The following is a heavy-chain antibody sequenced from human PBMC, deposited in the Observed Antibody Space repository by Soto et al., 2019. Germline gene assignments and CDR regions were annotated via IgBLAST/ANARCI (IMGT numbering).Heavy chain of an antibody. V-gene: IGHV3-30*03. Sequence: QVQLVESGGGVVQPGRSLRLSCAASGFTFSSYGMHWVRQAPGKGLEWVAVISYDGSNKYYADSVKGRFTISRDNSKNTLYLQMNSLRAEDTAVYYCATERHWFDPWGEGTLVTVSS. CDR3: ATERHWFDP. J-gene: IGHJ5*02. CDR1: GFTFSSYG. CDR2: ISYDGSNK.